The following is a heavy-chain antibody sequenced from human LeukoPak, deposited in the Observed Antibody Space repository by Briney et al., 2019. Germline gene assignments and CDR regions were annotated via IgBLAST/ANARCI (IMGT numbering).Heavy chain of an antibody. CDR2: ADGSGAAT. V-gene: IGHV3-23*01. J-gene: IGHJ4*02. CDR1: GFTLRNYA. Sequence: PGGSLRLSRTASGFTLRNYAMSWVRQAPGKGLVWISAADGSGAATYYADSVRGRLTVSRDNSKNTLYLQMNSLRDDDTAVYFCAKDRPNGFDYWGLGTRATVSS. CDR3: AKDRPNGFDY. D-gene: IGHD6-6*01.